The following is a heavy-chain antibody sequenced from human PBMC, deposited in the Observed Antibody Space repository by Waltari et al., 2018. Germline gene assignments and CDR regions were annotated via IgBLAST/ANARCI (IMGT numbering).Heavy chain of an antibody. Sequence: QVQLQESCPGLVKPSETLSLTCTVSGGSISSYYWSWIRQPAGKGLEWIGRIYTSGSTNYNPSLKSRVTMSVDTSKNQFSLKLSSVTAADTAVYYCARDHYGSGRRGYYYYMDVWGKGTTVTISS. CDR3: ARDHYGSGRRGYYYYMDV. D-gene: IGHD3-10*01. CDR2: IYTSGST. V-gene: IGHV4-4*07. CDR1: GGSISSYY. J-gene: IGHJ6*03.